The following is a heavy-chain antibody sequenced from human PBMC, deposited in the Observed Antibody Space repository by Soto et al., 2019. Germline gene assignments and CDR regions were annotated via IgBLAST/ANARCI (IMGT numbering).Heavy chain of an antibody. CDR2: ISGNGGNT. CDR1: EFTFRRYA. J-gene: IGHJ4*02. V-gene: IGHV3-64*01. Sequence: PGGSIKLCLAASEFTFRRYAMNFISQAPGTGLEYVSAISGNGGNTYYANSVKGRFTISRDNSKNTMYLQMGSLRTEDMAVYYCAREVVAATLDYWGRGTLVTVSS. D-gene: IGHD2-15*01. CDR3: AREVVAATLDY.